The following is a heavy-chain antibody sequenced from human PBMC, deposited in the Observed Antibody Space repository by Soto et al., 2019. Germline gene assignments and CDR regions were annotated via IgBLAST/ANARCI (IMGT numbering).Heavy chain of an antibody. Sequence: GGSLRLSCAASGFTFSSYSMNWVRQAPGKGLEWVSSISSSISYVYYAYSVKGRFTISRDNAKTSLYLQMNSLRAEGTAVYYCARENDVLWSGSLPRFNYWGQGSLVTVSS. J-gene: IGHJ4*02. D-gene: IGHD3-3*01. CDR3: ARENDVLWSGSLPRFNY. CDR2: ISSSISYV. CDR1: GFTFSSYS. V-gene: IGHV3-21*01.